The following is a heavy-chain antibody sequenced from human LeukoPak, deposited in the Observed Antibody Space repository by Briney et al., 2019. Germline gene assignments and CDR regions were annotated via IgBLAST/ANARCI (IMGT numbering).Heavy chain of an antibody. J-gene: IGHJ5*02. CDR2: ISSSGSTI. V-gene: IGHV3-11*01. CDR3: AWVRSRSGSSKNWFDP. Sequence: GGSLRLSCAASGFTFSDYYMSWIRQAPGKGLEWVSYISSSGSTIYYADSVKGRFTISRDNAKNSLYLQMNSLRAEDTAVYYCAWVRSRSGSSKNWFDPWGQGTLVTVSS. CDR1: GFTFSDYY. D-gene: IGHD3-10*01.